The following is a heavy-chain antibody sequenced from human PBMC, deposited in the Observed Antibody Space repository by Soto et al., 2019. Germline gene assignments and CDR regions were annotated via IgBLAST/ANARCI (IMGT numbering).Heavy chain of an antibody. D-gene: IGHD4-17*01. CDR2: MNPNSGDT. J-gene: IGHJ4*02. CDR3: ARTTLSTVVTPRHFDY. CDR1: GYTFTSYD. Sequence: QVQLVQSGAEVKKPGASVKVSCKASGYTFTSYDINWVRQATGQGLEWMGWMNPNSGDTGYAQKFQGRVTMTMDTXIXXAYMELSSLRSEDTAVYYCARTTLSTVVTPRHFDYWGQGTLVTVSS. V-gene: IGHV1-8*01.